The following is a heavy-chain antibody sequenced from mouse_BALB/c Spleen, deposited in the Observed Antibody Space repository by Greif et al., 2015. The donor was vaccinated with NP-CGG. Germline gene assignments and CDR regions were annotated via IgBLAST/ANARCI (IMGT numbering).Heavy chain of an antibody. CDR1: GFSLTSYG. D-gene: IGHD1-1*01. CDR2: IWAGGST. J-gene: IGHJ2*01. V-gene: IGHV2-9*02. Sequence: VKLEESGPGLVAPSQSLSITCTVSGFSLTSYGVHWVRQPPGKGLEWLGVIWAGGSTNYNSALMSRLSISKDNSKSQVFLKMNSLQTDDTAMYYCAREDYGSSYGGWYFDYWGQGTTLTVSS. CDR3: AREDYGSSYGGWYFDY.